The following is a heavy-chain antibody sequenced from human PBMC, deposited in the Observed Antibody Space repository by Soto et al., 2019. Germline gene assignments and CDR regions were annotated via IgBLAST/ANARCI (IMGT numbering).Heavy chain of an antibody. V-gene: IGHV1-18*01. CDR3: ARDRGYYDSSGSYYDYYYYGMDV. Sequence: ASVKVSCKASGYTFTSYGISWVRQAPGQGLEWMGWISAYNGNTNYAQKLQGRVTMTTDTSTSTAYMELRSLRSDDTAVYYCARDRGYYDSSGSYYDYYYYGMDVWGQGTTVTVSS. J-gene: IGHJ6*02. CDR2: ISAYNGNT. CDR1: GYTFTSYG. D-gene: IGHD3-22*01.